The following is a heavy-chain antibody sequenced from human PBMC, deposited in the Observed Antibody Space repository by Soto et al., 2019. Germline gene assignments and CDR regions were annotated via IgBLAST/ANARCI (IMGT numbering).Heavy chain of an antibody. D-gene: IGHD3-22*01. CDR1: GFTFSNAW. V-gene: IGHV3-15*01. CDR3: TTPIVVVITPDAFDI. Sequence: PGGSLRLSCAASGFTFSNAWMSWVRQAPGKGLEWVGRIKSKTDGGTTDYAAPVKGRFTISSDDSKNTLYLQMNSLKTEDTAVYYCTTPIVVVITPDAFDIWGQGTMVTVSS. CDR2: IKSKTDGGTT. J-gene: IGHJ3*02.